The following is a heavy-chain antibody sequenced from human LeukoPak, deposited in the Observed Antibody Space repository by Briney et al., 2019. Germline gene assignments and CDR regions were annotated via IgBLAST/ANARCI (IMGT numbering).Heavy chain of an antibody. CDR1: GYTFTGYY. Sequence: ASVKVSCKASGYTFTGYYMHWVRQAPGQGLEWMGWINPNSGGTNYAQKFQGRVTMTRDTSISTAYMELSRLRSDDTAVYYCARALWFGEVYYFDYWGQGTLVTVSS. V-gene: IGHV1-2*02. CDR2: INPNSGGT. J-gene: IGHJ4*02. CDR3: ARALWFGEVYYFDY. D-gene: IGHD3-10*01.